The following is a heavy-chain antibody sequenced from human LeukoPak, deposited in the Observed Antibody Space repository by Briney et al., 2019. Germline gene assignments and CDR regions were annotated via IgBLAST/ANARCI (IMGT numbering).Heavy chain of an antibody. CDR2: ISGSGGST. J-gene: IGHJ4*02. CDR3: AKNIRSSTMYFDY. D-gene: IGHD2-2*01. Sequence: GGSLRLSCAASGFTFSRYAMSWVRQAPGKGLEWVSAISGSGGSTYYADSVKGRFTISRDNSKNTLYLQMNSLRAEDTAVYYCAKNIRSSTMYFDYWGQGTLVTVSS. CDR1: GFTFSRYA. V-gene: IGHV3-23*01.